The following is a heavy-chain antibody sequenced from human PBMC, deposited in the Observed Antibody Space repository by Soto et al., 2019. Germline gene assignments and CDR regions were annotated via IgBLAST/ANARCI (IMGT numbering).Heavy chain of an antibody. CDR3: IIDSGAFDY. J-gene: IGHJ4*02. CDR2: VSNIGGST. D-gene: IGHD1-26*01. V-gene: IGHV1-46*03. Sequence: QVHLVQSGAEVKEHGASVKLPCQTSANILSNHYMHWVRQAPGQGLEWLGFVSNIGGSTAYAQQFRGRVAMTRDTSTSTIYMELSSLRSEDTAIYYCIIDSGAFDYWGQGTLFTVSS. CDR1: ANILSNHY.